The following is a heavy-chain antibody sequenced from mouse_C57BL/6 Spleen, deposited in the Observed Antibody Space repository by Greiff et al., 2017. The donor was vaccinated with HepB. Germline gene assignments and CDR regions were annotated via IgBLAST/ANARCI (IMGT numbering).Heavy chain of an antibody. D-gene: IGHD2-4*01. V-gene: IGHV5-16*01. CDR3: ARDRSYYDYYYAMDY. J-gene: IGHJ4*01. Sequence: EVQRVESEGGLVQPGSSMKLSCTASGFTFSDYYMAWVRQVPEKGLEWVANINYDGSSTYYLDSLKSRFIISRDNAKNILYLQMSSLKSEDTSTYYCARDRSYYDYYYAMDYWGQGTSVTVSS. CDR2: INYDGSST. CDR1: GFTFSDYY.